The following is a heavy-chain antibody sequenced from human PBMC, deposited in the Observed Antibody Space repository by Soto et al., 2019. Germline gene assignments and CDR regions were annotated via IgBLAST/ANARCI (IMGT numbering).Heavy chain of an antibody. V-gene: IGHV3-30*18. D-gene: IGHD2-15*01. Sequence: PGGSLRLSCAASGFTFSNYGMHWVRQAPGKGLERVAVVSYDGSDKFYADSVEGRFTVSRDNSKSTVYLQMSGLRAEDTALYHCAKDGGYCGSGICTLSYFFDCWGQGTVVTVSS. CDR3: AKDGGYCGSGICTLSYFFDC. J-gene: IGHJ4*02. CDR2: VSYDGSDK. CDR1: GFTFSNYG.